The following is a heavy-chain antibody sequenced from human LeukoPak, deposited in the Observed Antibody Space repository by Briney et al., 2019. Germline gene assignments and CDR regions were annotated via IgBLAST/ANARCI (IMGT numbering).Heavy chain of an antibody. D-gene: IGHD3-22*01. CDR1: GYTLTGLS. V-gene: IGHV1-24*01. CDR3: ATDTYDSSGYYFDY. CDR2: FDPEDGET. Sequence: ASVKVSCKVSGYTLTGLSMHWVRQAPGKGIEWMGGFDPEDGETIYAQKFQGRVTMTEDTSTDTAYMELSSLRSEDTAVYYCATDTYDSSGYYFDYWGQGTLVTVSS. J-gene: IGHJ4*02.